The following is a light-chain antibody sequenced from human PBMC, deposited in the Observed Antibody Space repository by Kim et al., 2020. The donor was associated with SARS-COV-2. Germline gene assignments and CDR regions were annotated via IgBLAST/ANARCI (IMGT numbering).Light chain of an antibody. V-gene: IGLV1-44*01. Sequence: QSVLTQPPSASGTPGQRVAISCSGSSSNIGSNTVNWYQQLPGTAPKLLIYNNNQRPSGVPDRFSGSKSGISASLAISGLQSEDEADYYCAPWDDSLNGPVFGGGTKVTVL. CDR2: NNN. CDR3: APWDDSLNGPV. CDR1: SSNIGSNT. J-gene: IGLJ3*02.